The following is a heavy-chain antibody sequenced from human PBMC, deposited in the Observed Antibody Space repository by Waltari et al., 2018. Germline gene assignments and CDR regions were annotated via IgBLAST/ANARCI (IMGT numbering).Heavy chain of an antibody. J-gene: IGHJ4*02. V-gene: IGHV1-2*02. CDR1: GYTFTAYY. Sequence: QVQLVQSGAEVTKPGASVKVSCKASGYTFTAYYIHWVRQAPGQGLEWMGWINPYSGGTTYAQRFQGRVTMTRDTAISTAYMELSRLRSDDTAVYYCARGGELVATIGQHDYWGQGTLVTVSS. CDR2: INPYSGGT. D-gene: IGHD5-12*01. CDR3: ARGGELVATIGQHDY.